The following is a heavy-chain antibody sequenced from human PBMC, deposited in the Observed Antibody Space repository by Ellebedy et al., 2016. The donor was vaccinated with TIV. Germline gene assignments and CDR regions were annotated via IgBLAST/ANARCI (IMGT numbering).Heavy chain of an antibody. CDR2: IRYDGSNK. CDR1: GFTFSSYG. D-gene: IGHD2-21*02. Sequence: PGGSLRLSCAASGFTFSSYGMHWVRQAPGKGLEWVAFIRYDGSNKYYADSVKGRFTISRDNSKNTLYLQMNSLRAEDTAVYYCANLNCGGDCSTDYWGQGTLVTVSS. CDR3: ANLNCGGDCSTDY. J-gene: IGHJ4*02. V-gene: IGHV3-30*02.